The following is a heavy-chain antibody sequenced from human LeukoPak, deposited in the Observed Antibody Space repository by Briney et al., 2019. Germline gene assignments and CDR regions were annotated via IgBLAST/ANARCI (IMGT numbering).Heavy chain of an antibody. CDR2: ISSNGGST. D-gene: IGHD3-3*01. J-gene: IGHJ6*03. Sequence: GRSLRLSCAASGFTFSSYAMHWVRQAPGKGLEYVSAISSNGGSTYYANSVKGRFTISRDNSKNTLYLQMGSLRAEDMAVYYCARDRYDFWSGYLYYYYMDVWGKGTTVTVSS. CDR3: ARDRYDFWSGYLYYYYMDV. V-gene: IGHV3-64*01. CDR1: GFTFSSYA.